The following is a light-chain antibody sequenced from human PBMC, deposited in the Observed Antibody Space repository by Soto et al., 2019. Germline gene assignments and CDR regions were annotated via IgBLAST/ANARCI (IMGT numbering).Light chain of an antibody. Sequence: DIQMTQSPSTLSASVGDRVTITCRASQSISSWLAWYQQKPGKAPKLLIYDASSLESGVPSRFSGRGSGTEFTLTISSLQPDDFATYYCQQTYSTPQTFGQGTKVAI. CDR1: QSISSW. CDR3: QQTYSTPQT. V-gene: IGKV1-5*01. J-gene: IGKJ1*01. CDR2: DAS.